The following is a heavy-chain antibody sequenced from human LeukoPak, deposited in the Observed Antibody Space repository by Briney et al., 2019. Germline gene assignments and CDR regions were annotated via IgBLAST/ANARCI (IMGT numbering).Heavy chain of an antibody. D-gene: IGHD2-2*02. J-gene: IGHJ4*02. CDR3: AKAISEVVYTTFDY. V-gene: IGHV3-30*02. CDR1: GFTFSSYG. CDR2: IRYDGSNK. Sequence: GGSLRLSCAASGFTFSSYGMHWVRQAPGKGLEWVAFIRYDGSNKYYADSVKGRFTISRDNSKNTLYLQIYSLRAEDTAIYYCAKAISEVVYTTFDYWGQGTLVTVSS.